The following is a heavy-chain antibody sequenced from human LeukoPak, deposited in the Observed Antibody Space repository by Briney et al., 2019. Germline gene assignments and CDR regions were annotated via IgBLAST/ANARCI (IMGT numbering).Heavy chain of an antibody. V-gene: IGHV3-23*01. CDR2: ISNSGGST. D-gene: IGHD1-26*01. J-gene: IGHJ4*02. CDR1: AFTFSTYA. Sequence: PGGSLRLSCAASAFTFSTYAMSWVRQAPGKGLEWVSGISNSGGSTPYADSVKGRFTISRDNAKNSLYLQMNSLRAEDTAVYYCARVRSPRAVDYWGQGTLVTVSS. CDR3: ARVRSPRAVDY.